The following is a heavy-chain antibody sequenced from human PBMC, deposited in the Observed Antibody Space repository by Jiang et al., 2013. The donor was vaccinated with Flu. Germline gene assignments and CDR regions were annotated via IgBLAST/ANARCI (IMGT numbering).Heavy chain of an antibody. CDR2: TRNKANSYTT. D-gene: IGHD3-22*01. CDR1: GFTFSDHY. Sequence: VQLLESGGGLVQPGGSLRLSCAASGFTFSDHYMDWVRQAPGKGLEWVGRTRNKANSYTTEYAASVKGRFTISRDDSKNSLYLQMNSLKTEDTAVYYCARLVRKSDTSGGYWGQGTLVTVSS. V-gene: IGHV3-72*01. J-gene: IGHJ4*02. CDR3: ARLVRKSDTSGGY.